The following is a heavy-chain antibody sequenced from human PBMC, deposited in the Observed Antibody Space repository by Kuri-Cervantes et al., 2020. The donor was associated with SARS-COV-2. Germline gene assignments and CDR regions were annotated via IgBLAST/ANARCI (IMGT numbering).Heavy chain of an antibody. J-gene: IGHJ6*03. CDR1: GFTFSSYG. V-gene: IGHV3-30*02. D-gene: IGHD1-26*01. CDR2: IRYDGSNK. Sequence: GGSLRLSCAASGFTFSSYGMHWVRQAPGKGLEWVAFIRYDGSNKYYADSVKGRFTISRDNSKNTLNLQMKSLRAEDTAVYHCAKGLGASNDYYYYYYMDVWGKGTTVTVSS. CDR3: AKGLGASNDYYYYYYMDV.